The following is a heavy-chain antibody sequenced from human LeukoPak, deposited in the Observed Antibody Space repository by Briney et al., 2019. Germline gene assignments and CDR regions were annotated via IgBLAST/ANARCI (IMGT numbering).Heavy chain of an antibody. CDR2: ISGSGGST. D-gene: IGHD3-22*01. CDR3: AKDRNLWYYYDSSGYPDY. V-gene: IGHV3-23*01. Sequence: AGGSLRLSCAASGFTFSSYAVNWVRQAPGKGLEWVSAISGSGGSTYYADSVKGRFTISRDNSKNTLYLQMSSLRAEDTAVYYCAKDRNLWYYYDSSGYPDYWGQGTLVTVPS. CDR1: GFTFSSYA. J-gene: IGHJ4*02.